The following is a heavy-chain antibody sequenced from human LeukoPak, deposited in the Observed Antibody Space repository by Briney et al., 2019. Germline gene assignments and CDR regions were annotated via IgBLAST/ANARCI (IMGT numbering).Heavy chain of an antibody. CDR3: ARDDSSGYYYVDY. Sequence: GGSLRLSCAASGFTFTTCEMNWVRQAPGKGLEWVSYISSSGTTIYYADSVKGRFTISRDNAKNSLYLQMNSLRAEDTAVYYCARDDSSGYYYVDYWGQGTLVTVSS. CDR2: ISSSGTTI. CDR1: GFTFTTCE. D-gene: IGHD3-22*01. V-gene: IGHV3-48*03. J-gene: IGHJ4*02.